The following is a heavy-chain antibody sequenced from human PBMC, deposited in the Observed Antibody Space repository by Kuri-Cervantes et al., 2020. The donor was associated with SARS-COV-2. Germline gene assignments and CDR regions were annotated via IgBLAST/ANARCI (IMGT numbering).Heavy chain of an antibody. J-gene: IGHJ5*02. V-gene: IGHV4-34*01. CDR3: ARACSSRSLEFDP. Sequence: SQTLSLTCAVYGGSFSGYYWSWTRQPPGKELEWIGEINHSGSANYNPSLKSRVNISLDTSKNQFSLKLSSVTAADTAVYYCARACSSRSLEFDPWGQGTLVTVSS. CDR1: GGSFSGYY. CDR2: INHSGSA. D-gene: IGHD2-2*01.